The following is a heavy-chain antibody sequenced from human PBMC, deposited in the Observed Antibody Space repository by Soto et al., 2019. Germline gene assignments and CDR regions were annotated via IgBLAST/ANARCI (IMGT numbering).Heavy chain of an antibody. CDR1: GLAFSTYW. J-gene: IGHJ4*02. V-gene: IGHV3-7*02. Sequence: EVQLVESGGGLVQPGGSLRLSCTTSGLAFSTYWMAWIRQAPGKGLEWVGNTKPDETETYYAGSVEGRFTISRDNAKSSLYLQMDSLRVEDTAVYYCATIGDVTFHYWGQGTPVTVSS. D-gene: IGHD4-4*01. CDR2: TKPDETET. CDR3: ATIGDVTFHY.